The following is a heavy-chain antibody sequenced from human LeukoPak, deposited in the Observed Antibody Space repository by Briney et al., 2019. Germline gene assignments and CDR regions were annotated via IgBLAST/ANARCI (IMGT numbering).Heavy chain of an antibody. CDR2: IYYSGST. V-gene: IGHV4-59*01. J-gene: IGHJ4*02. CDR1: GGSIRSYF. Sequence: SETLSLTCTVSGGSIRSYFWSWIRQPPGKGLEWIGYIYYSGSTNYNPSLKSRVTISVDTSKNQFSLKLSSVTAADTAVYYCARYSGSYSGFDYWGQGTLVTVSS. D-gene: IGHD1-26*01. CDR3: ARYSGSYSGFDY.